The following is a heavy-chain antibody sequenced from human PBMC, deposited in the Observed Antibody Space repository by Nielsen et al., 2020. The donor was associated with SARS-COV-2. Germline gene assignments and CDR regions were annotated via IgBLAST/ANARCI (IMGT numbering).Heavy chain of an antibody. CDR1: GGSFSGYY. V-gene: IGHV4-34*01. J-gene: IGHJ6*03. CDR2: INHSGST. CDR3: ARVAATPAIYYYYMDV. D-gene: IGHD2-15*01. Sequence: SETLSLTCAVYGGSFSGYYWSWIRQPPGKGLEWIGEINHSGSTNYNPSLKSRVTISVDTSKNQFSLKLSSVTAADTAVYYCARVAATPAIYYYYMDVWGKGTTVTVSS.